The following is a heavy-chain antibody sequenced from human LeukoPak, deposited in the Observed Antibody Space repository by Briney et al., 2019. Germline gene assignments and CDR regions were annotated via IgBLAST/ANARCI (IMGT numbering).Heavy chain of an antibody. D-gene: IGHD6-6*01. CDR1: GGSISSSSYY. V-gene: IGHV4-39*02. Sequence: SETLSLTCTVSGGSISSSSYYWGWIRQPPGKGLEWIGGIYYSGSTYYNPSLKSRVTISVDTPKNQFSLKLSSVTAADTAVYYCAREYSSSSGGPEYFQHWGQGTLVTVSS. J-gene: IGHJ1*01. CDR3: AREYSSSSGGPEYFQH. CDR2: IYYSGST.